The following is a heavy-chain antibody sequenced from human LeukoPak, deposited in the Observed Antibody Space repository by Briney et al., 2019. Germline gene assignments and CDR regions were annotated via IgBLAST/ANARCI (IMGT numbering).Heavy chain of an antibody. CDR1: GGSISSYY. CDR2: IYYSGST. CDR3: ARASFGYDSSGHDY. Sequence: SETLSLTCTVSGGSISSYYWSWIRQPPGKGLEWIGYIYYSGSTNYNPSLKSRVTISVDTSKNQFSLKLSSVTAADTAVYYCARASFGYDSSGHDYWGQGTLVTASS. D-gene: IGHD3-22*01. J-gene: IGHJ4*02. V-gene: IGHV4-59*08.